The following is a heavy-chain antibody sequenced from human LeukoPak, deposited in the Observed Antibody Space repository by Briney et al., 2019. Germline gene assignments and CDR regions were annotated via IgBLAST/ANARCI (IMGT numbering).Heavy chain of an antibody. V-gene: IGHV4-59*08. J-gene: IGHJ4*02. CDR2: IYSSGNT. Sequence: SETLSLTCTVSGGSISTYYWTWIRQPPGKGLEWIGYIYSSGNTNYNPSLSSRVTISLDTSKNQFSLMLRSLTAADTAVYYCARRYTASPGERFDYWGQGSLVTVSS. D-gene: IGHD2-2*02. CDR1: GGSISTYY. CDR3: ARRYTASPGERFDY.